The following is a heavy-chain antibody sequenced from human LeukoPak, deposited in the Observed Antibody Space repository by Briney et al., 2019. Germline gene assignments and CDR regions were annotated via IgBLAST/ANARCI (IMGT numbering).Heavy chain of an antibody. J-gene: IGHJ4*02. Sequence: PSETLSLTCTVSGGSISSSSYYWGWIRQPPGKGLEWIGSIYYSGSTYYNPSLKSRVTISVDTSKNQFSLKLSSVTAADTAVYYCARGREDTMVRGVIMGYFDYWGQGTLVTVSS. V-gene: IGHV4-39*07. CDR1: GGSISSSSYY. CDR3: ARGREDTMVRGVIMGYFDY. CDR2: IYYSGST. D-gene: IGHD3-10*01.